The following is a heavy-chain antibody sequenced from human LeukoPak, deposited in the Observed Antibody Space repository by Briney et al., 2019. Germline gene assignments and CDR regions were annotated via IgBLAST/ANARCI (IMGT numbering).Heavy chain of an antibody. CDR3: ARDRCSSTSCGFDY. Sequence: SGGSLRLSCAASGFTFSSYSMNWVRQAPGKGLEWVSSISSSSYIYYADSVKGRFTISRDNAKNSLYLQMNSLRAEDTAVYYCARDRCSSTSCGFDYWGQGTLVTVSS. V-gene: IGHV3-21*01. CDR1: GFTFSSYS. CDR2: ISSSSYI. D-gene: IGHD2-2*01. J-gene: IGHJ4*02.